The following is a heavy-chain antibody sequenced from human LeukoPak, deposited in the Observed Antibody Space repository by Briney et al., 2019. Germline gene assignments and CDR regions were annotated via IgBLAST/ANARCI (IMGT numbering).Heavy chain of an antibody. D-gene: IGHD5-12*01. CDR3: ARGGGYDDYFDY. V-gene: IGHV4-59*08. CDR2: IYYSGST. CDR1: GGSISSYY. J-gene: IGHJ4*02. Sequence: SETLSLTCTVSGGSISSYYWSWIRQPPGKGLEWIGYIYYSGSTNYNPSLKSRVTISVDTSKNQFSLKLSSVTAAGTAVYYCARGGGYDDYFDYWGQGTLVTVSS.